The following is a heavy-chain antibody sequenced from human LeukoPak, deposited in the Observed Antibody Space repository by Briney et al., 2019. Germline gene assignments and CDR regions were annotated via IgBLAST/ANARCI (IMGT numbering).Heavy chain of an antibody. CDR1: GYTFTSYD. D-gene: IGHD1-26*01. Sequence: ASVKVSCKASGYTFTSYDINWVRQATGQGLEWMGWMNPNSGNTGYAQKFQGRVTMTRNTSISTAYMELSSLRSEDTAVYYCARGRGPEWELLGDFDYWGQGTLVTVSS. CDR3: ARGRGPEWELLGDFDY. J-gene: IGHJ4*02. V-gene: IGHV1-8*01. CDR2: MNPNSGNT.